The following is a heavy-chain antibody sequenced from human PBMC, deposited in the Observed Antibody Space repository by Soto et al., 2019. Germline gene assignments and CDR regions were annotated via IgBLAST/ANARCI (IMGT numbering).Heavy chain of an antibody. CDR2: ISPAGDKT. J-gene: IGHJ4*02. Sequence: EVHLLESGGGVVQPGGTLKISCAASGFGFSDYPMSWVRQAPGQGLEWVSGISPAGDKTYYADSVKGRFTISRDNSKTTLSLQMNSLRAEDTAVYYCAALYHDFWSGHPNYFDYWGQGTLVTVSS. D-gene: IGHD3-3*01. V-gene: IGHV3-23*01. CDR1: GFGFSDYP. CDR3: AALYHDFWSGHPNYFDY.